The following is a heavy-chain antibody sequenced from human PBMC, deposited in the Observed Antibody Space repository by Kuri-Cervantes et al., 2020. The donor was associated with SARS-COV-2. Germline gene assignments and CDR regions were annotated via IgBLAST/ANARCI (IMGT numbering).Heavy chain of an antibody. D-gene: IGHD2-8*01. V-gene: IGHV1-69*13. Sequence: SVKVSCKASGYTFTSYGISWVRQAPGQGLEWMGGIIPFFGTANYAQKFQGRVTITADDSTSTAYMELSSLRSEDTAVYYCARSGYCTNGVCYDGWFDPWGQGTLVTVSS. CDR1: GYTFTSYG. J-gene: IGHJ5*02. CDR2: IIPFFGTA. CDR3: ARSGYCTNGVCYDGWFDP.